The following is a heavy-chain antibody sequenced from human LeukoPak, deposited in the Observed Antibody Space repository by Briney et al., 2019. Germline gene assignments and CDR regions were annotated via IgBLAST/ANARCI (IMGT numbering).Heavy chain of an antibody. V-gene: IGHV3-64*01. CDR1: GFTFSSYG. J-gene: IGHJ4*02. CDR3: ARAWDGDY. CDR2: ISSNGGST. D-gene: IGHD1-26*01. Sequence: GGSLRLSCAASGFTFSSYGMHWVRQAPGKGLEYVSAISSNGGSTYYANSVKGRFTISRDNSKNTLYLQMGSLRAEDMAVYYCARAWDGDYWGQGTLVTVSS.